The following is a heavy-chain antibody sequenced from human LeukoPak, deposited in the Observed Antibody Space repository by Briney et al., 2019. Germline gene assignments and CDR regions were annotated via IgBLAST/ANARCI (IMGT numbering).Heavy chain of an antibody. CDR1: GGSISTYY. D-gene: IGHD3-22*01. V-gene: IGHV4-59*01. CDR3: ARSFSPNYYDLLDY. CDR2: IYYSGST. J-gene: IGHJ4*02. Sequence: PSETLSLTCTVSGGSISTYYWSWIRQSPGKGLEWIGYIYYSGSTNYNPSLKSRVTISLDTSKNQFSLKLNSVTAADTAMYYCARSFSPNYYDLLDYWGQGTLVTVSS.